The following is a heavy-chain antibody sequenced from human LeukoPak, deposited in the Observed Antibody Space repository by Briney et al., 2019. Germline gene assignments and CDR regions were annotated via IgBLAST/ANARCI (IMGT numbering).Heavy chain of an antibody. Sequence: SGTLSLTCGVSGGSIDITNYWSWVRQAPGKGLEWIGEISHSGTTNYNPSLRSRVTTSLDRANNQFSLSLTSVTAADSAVYYCTRENRPFCPFAYWGQGVLVTVSS. J-gene: IGHJ4*02. V-gene: IGHV4-4*02. D-gene: IGHD2/OR15-2a*01. CDR2: ISHSGTT. CDR1: GGSIDITNY. CDR3: TRENRPFCPFAY.